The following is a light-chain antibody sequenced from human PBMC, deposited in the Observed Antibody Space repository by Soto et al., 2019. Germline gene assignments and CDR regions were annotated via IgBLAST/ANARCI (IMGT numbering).Light chain of an antibody. CDR2: KAS. Sequence: DIQMTQSPSILSASVGDRVTITCRASQSIGSWVAWYQQKPGRAPNLLIHKASHLESGVPSRFSGSGSGTDFTLTISSLQPEDFATYYCQHADSFPLITFGQGTRLEIK. CDR1: QSIGSW. V-gene: IGKV1-5*03. CDR3: QHADSFPLIT. J-gene: IGKJ5*01.